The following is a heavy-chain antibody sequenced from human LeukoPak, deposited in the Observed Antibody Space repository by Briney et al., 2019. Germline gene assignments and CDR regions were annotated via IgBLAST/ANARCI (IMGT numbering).Heavy chain of an antibody. CDR2: ISYDGSNK. CDR1: GFTFSSYG. J-gene: IGHJ3*02. V-gene: IGHV3-30*18. CDR3: AKDKWRMFNAFDI. D-gene: IGHD2-8*01. Sequence: GGSLRLSCAASGFTFSSYGMHWVRQAPGKGLEWVAVISYDGSNKYYADSVKGRFTISRDNSKNTLYLQMNSLRAEDTAVYYCAKDKWRMFNAFDIWGQGTRVTVSS.